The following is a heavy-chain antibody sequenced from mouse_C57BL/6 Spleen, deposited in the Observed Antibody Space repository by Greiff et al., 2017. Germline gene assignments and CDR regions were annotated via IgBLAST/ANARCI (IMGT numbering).Heavy chain of an antibody. CDR2: IDPSDSYT. Sequence: QVQLQQPGAELVMPGASVKLSCKASGYTFTSYWMQWVKQRPGQGLEWIGEIDPSDSYTNYNQKFKGKSTMTVAKSASTTYMQLGSLTSEDSAVYYCARRGGYYYAMDYWGQGTSVTVSS. CDR3: ARRGGYYYAMDY. CDR1: GYTFTSYW. V-gene: IGHV1-69*01. J-gene: IGHJ4*01.